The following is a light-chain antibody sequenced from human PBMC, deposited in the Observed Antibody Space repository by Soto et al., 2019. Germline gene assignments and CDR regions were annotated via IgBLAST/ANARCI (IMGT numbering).Light chain of an antibody. CDR3: LQHNSYPPT. Sequence: DIQMTQFPSTLSASVGDRVTITCRASQSISSWLAWYQQKPGKAPKLLIYKASSLESGVPSRFSGSGSGTEFTLTISSLQPEDFATYYCLQHNSYPPTFGQGTKVDIK. J-gene: IGKJ1*01. CDR1: QSISSW. V-gene: IGKV1-5*03. CDR2: KAS.